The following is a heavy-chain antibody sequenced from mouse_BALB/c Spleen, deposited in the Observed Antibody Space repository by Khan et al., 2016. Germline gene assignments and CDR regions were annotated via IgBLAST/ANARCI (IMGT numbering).Heavy chain of an antibody. CDR3: ARGAMVTTGWYFAV. Sequence: QIQLVQSGPELKKPGETVKISCKASGYTFTNSGMNWVKQAPGKGLKWVGWINTYTGEPTYADDFKGRFAFSLETSASTAYLQINNLKNDDMTTYFCARGAMVTTGWYFAVWGAGTTVTVSS. V-gene: IGHV9-1*02. J-gene: IGHJ1*01. D-gene: IGHD2-2*01. CDR2: INTYTGEP. CDR1: GYTFTNSG.